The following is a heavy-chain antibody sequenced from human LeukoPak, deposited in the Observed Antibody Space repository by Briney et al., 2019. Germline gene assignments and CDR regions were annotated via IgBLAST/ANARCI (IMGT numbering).Heavy chain of an antibody. CDR3: ARDFLRRGYDFWSGYYDY. Sequence: GGSLRLSCAASGFTFSSYGMHWVRQAPGKGLEWVAVISHVGSSKYYADSVQGRFSISRDNSKNTLYLQMNSLRAEDTAVYYCARDFLRRGYDFWSGYYDYWGQGTLVTVSS. CDR2: ISHVGSSK. V-gene: IGHV3-30*19. J-gene: IGHJ4*02. CDR1: GFTFSSYG. D-gene: IGHD3-3*01.